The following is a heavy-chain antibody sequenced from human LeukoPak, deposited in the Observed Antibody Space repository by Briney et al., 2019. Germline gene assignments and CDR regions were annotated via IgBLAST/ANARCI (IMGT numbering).Heavy chain of an antibody. V-gene: IGHV4-39*01. D-gene: IGHD5-12*01. Sequence: SETLSHTCTVSGGSISSSSYYWGWISQPPGKGLEWIGRIYYSGSTYYNPSLKSRVTISVDTSKNQFSLKLGSVIAADTAVYYCARRVVLYSGYDRLDAFDIWGQGTMVTVSS. CDR3: ARRVVLYSGYDRLDAFDI. CDR2: IYYSGST. J-gene: IGHJ3*02. CDR1: GGSISSSSYY.